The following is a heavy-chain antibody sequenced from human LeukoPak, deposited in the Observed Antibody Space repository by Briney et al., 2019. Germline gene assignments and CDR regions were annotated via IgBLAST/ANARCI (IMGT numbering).Heavy chain of an antibody. D-gene: IGHD2-2*01. V-gene: IGHV4-38-2*01. Sequence: SETLSLTCAVSGYSISSGYYWGWVRQPPGKGLEWIETIYHTGSTHYNPSVKGRVTISVETSKNQFSLKMSSVTAADTAVYYCARHPPQYCSGTSCYDYWGQGTLVTVSS. CDR1: GYSISSGYY. CDR2: IYHTGST. CDR3: ARHPPQYCSGTSCYDY. J-gene: IGHJ4*02.